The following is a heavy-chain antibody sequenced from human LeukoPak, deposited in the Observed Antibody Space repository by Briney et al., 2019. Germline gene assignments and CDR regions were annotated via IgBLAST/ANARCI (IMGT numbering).Heavy chain of an antibody. D-gene: IGHD5-18*01. Sequence: SETLSLACAVYGGSFSGYYWSWIRQPPGKGLEWIGEINHSGSTNYNPSLKSRVTISVDTSKNQFSLKLSSVTAADTAVYYCARYSYGYDYWGQGTLVTVSS. CDR1: GGSFSGYY. V-gene: IGHV4-34*01. CDR2: INHSGST. J-gene: IGHJ4*02. CDR3: ARYSYGYDY.